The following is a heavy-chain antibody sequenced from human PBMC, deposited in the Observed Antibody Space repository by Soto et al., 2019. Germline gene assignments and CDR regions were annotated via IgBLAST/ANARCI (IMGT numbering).Heavy chain of an antibody. Sequence: GGSLRLSCAASGVTLGSYEMNWVRQAPGKGLEWVAYISTSGSTTYYADSVKGRFTISRDNAKNSLYLQMSSLGAEDTAIYYCVLSIRGWGQGTLVTVSS. D-gene: IGHD3-10*01. J-gene: IGHJ4*02. CDR2: ISTSGSTT. V-gene: IGHV3-48*03. CDR3: VLSIRG. CDR1: GVTLGSYE.